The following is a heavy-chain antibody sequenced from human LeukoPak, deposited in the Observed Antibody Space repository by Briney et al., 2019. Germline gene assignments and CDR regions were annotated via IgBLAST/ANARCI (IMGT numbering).Heavy chain of an antibody. CDR3: ARSKYYDSSGYYYFDY. CDR1: GFTFSSYE. J-gene: IGHJ4*02. D-gene: IGHD3-22*01. V-gene: IGHV3-48*03. Sequence: GGSLRLSCAASGFTFSSYEMNWVRQAPGKGLEWVSYISSSGSTIYYADSVKGRFTISRDNAKNSLYLQMNSLRAEDTAVYYCARSKYYDSSGYYYFDYWGQGTLVTVSS. CDR2: ISSSGSTI.